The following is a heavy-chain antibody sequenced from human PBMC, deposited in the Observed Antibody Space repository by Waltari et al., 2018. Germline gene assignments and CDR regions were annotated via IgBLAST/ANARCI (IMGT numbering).Heavy chain of an antibody. V-gene: IGHV1-69*01. D-gene: IGHD3-16*01. J-gene: IGHJ4*02. Sequence: QVQLVQSGAEVKKPGSSVKVSCKASGDTFTSYGINWVRQAPGQGLEWMGGSTPACTAQMYAQSGQGRGTMTADESTTTAYIEVSSLRSEDTAMYYCARDRRGAYLFPAPFDFWGQGTLVTVSS. CDR3: ARDRRGAYLFPAPFDF. CDR1: GDTFTSYG. CDR2: STPACTAQ.